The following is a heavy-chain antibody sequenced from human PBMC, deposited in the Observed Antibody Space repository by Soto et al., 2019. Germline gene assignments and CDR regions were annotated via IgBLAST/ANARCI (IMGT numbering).Heavy chain of an antibody. CDR3: ARDPLPSSSGPPTLREFDP. J-gene: IGHJ5*02. CDR2: IIPIFGTA. CDR1: GGTFSSYA. V-gene: IGHV1-69*13. Sequence: SVKVSCKASGGTFSSYAISWVRQAPGQGLGWMGGIIPIFGTANYAQKFQGRVTITADESTSTAYMELSSLRSEDTAVYYCARDPLPSSSGPPTLREFDPWGQGTLVTVSS. D-gene: IGHD6-6*01.